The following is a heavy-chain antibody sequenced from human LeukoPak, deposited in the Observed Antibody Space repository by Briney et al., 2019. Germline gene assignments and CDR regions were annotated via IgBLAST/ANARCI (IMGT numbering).Heavy chain of an antibody. D-gene: IGHD5-18*01. J-gene: IGHJ6*03. Sequence: GASVKVSCKASGGTFSSYAISWVRQAPGQGLEWMGGIIPIFGTANYAQKFQGRVTITADKSTSTAYMELSSLRSEDTAVYYCARGTTSTQTDTAMVSPPVSLGAYGDYYYYMDVWGKGTTVTVSS. CDR1: GGTFSSYA. CDR2: IIPIFGTA. V-gene: IGHV1-69*06. CDR3: ARGTTSTQTDTAMVSPPVSLGAYGDYYYYMDV.